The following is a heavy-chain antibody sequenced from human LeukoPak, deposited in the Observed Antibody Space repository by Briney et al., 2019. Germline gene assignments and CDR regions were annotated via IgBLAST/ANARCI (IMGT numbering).Heavy chain of an antibody. CDR3: ARGGASSPFDY. D-gene: IGHD1-26*01. CDR2: ISSSGSTI. CDR1: GFTFSSYE. J-gene: IGHJ4*02. V-gene: IGHV3-48*03. Sequence: PGGSLRLSCAASGFTFSSYEMNWVRQAPGKGLEWVSYISSSGSTIYYADSVKGRFTISRDSAKNSLYLQMNSLRAEDTAVYYCARGGASSPFDYWGQGTLVTVSS.